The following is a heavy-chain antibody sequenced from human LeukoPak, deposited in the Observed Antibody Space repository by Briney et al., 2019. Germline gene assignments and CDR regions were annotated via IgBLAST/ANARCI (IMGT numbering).Heavy chain of an antibody. D-gene: IGHD3-22*01. CDR3: ARDYPTYYYDSSGSPSYDY. CDR1: GYTFTGYG. V-gene: IGHV1-18*01. CDR2: ISAYNGNT. J-gene: IGHJ4*02. Sequence: ASVKVSCKASGYTFTGYGISWVRQAPGQGLEWMGWISAYNGNTNYAQKLQGRVTMTTDTSTSTAYMELRSLRSDDTAVYYCARDYPTYYYDSSGSPSYDYWGQGTLVTVSS.